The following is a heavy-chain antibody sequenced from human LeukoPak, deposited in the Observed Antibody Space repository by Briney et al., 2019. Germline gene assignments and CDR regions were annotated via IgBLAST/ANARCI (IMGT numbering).Heavy chain of an antibody. CDR3: ARDADEEMATIGLLDY. D-gene: IGHD5-24*01. CDR1: GYTFTSYY. J-gene: IGHJ4*02. V-gene: IGHV1-46*01. CDR2: INPSGGST. Sequence: GASVKVSCKASGYTFTSYYMHWVRQAPGQGLEWMGIINPSGGSTSYAQKFQGRVTMTRDTSTSTVYMELSSLRSEDTAVYYCARDADEEMATIGLLDYWGQGTLVTVSS.